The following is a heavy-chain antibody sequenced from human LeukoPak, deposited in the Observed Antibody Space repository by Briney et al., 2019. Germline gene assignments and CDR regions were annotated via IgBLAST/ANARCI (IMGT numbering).Heavy chain of an antibody. V-gene: IGHV3-21*01. CDR3: ARGLLNYYGMDV. J-gene: IGHJ6*02. CDR1: GFTFSSYK. CDR2: ISSSSSYI. Sequence: GGSLRLSCAASGFTFSSYKMNWVRHAPGKGLVWVSSISSSSSYIYYADSVKGRFTISRDNAKNSLYLQMNSLRAEDTAVYYCARGLLNYYGMDVWGQGTTVTVSS. D-gene: IGHD3-9*01.